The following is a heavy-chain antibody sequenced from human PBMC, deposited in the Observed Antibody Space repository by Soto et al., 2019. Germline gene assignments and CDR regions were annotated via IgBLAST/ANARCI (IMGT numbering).Heavy chain of an antibody. CDR2: MNPNSGNT. CDR1: GYTFTSYD. J-gene: IGHJ3*02. D-gene: IGHD7-27*01. CDR3: ARPRIKLGQDAFDI. V-gene: IGHV1-8*02. Sequence: ASVKVSCKASGYTFTSYDINWVRQATGQGLEWMGWMNPNSGNTGYAQKFQGRVTMTRNTSISTAYMELSSLRSEDRAVYYCARPRIKLGQDAFDIWGQGTMVTVSS.